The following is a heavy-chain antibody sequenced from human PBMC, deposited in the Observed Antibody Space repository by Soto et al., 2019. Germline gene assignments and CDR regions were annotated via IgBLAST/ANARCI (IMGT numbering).Heavy chain of an antibody. V-gene: IGHV3-48*01. CDR2: ISSSSSTI. CDR3: ARDKRDYYYYMDV. CDR1: GFTFSSYS. J-gene: IGHJ6*03. Sequence: PGGSLRLSCAASGFTFSSYSMNWVRQAPGKGLEWVSYISSSSSTIYYADSVKGRFTISRDNAKNSLYLQMNSLRAEDTAVYYCARDKRDYYYYMDVWGKGTTVTVSS.